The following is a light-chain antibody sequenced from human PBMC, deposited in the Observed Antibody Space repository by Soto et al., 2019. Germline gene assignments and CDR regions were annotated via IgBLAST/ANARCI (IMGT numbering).Light chain of an antibody. CDR2: GAF. CDR1: QGVSSHD. J-gene: IGKJ2*01. CDR3: QHYGYSRGT. Sequence: EIVLTQSPGTLSLSPGERATLSCRASQGVSSHDLAWYQQKPGQSPRLLMYGAFNRATGIPDRFSGSGSGTDFTLTISRLEPEDFAVYYCQHYGYSRGTFGQGTKLEIK. V-gene: IGKV3-20*01.